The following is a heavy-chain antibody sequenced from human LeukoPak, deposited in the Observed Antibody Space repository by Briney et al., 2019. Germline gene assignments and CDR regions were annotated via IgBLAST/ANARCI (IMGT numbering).Heavy chain of an antibody. CDR1: GFTFSSYW. V-gene: IGHV3-20*04. CDR2: INWSGGST. J-gene: IGHJ4*02. Sequence: GGSLRLSCAASGFTFSSYWMSWVRQVPGKGLEWVSGINWSGGSTGYADPLRGRFTISRDNAKNSLYLQMDSLRAEDTALYYCARAPITSPFYFDYWGQGTLVTVSS. CDR3: ARAPITSPFYFDY. D-gene: IGHD2-2*01.